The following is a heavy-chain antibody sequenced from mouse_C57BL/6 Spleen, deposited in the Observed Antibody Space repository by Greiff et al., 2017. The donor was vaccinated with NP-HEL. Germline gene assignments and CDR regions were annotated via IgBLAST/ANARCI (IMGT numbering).Heavy chain of an antibody. CDR2: INPYNGDT. D-gene: IGHD1-1*01. CDR3: ARGRDYYGSSTWFAY. J-gene: IGHJ3*01. CDR1: GYSFTGYF. V-gene: IGHV1-20*01. Sequence: VQLKESGPELVKPGDSVKISCKASGYSFTGYFMNWVMQSHGKSLEWIGRINPYNGDTFYNQKFKGKATLTVDKSSSTAHMELRSLTSEDSAVYYCARGRDYYGSSTWFAYWGQGTLVTVSA.